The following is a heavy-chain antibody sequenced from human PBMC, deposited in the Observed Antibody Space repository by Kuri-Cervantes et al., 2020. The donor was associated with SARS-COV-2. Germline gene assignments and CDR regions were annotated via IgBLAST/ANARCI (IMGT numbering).Heavy chain of an antibody. CDR1: GGSISSYY. D-gene: IGHD6-19*01. CDR2: IYYGGST. CDR3: ARVGVSSGWYLDY. Sequence: GSLRLSCTVSGGSISSYYWSWIRQPPGKGLEWIGYIYYGGSTNYNPSLKSRVAISVDTSKNQFSLKLSSVTAADTAVYYCARVGVSSGWYLDYWGQGTLVTVSS. V-gene: IGHV4-59*08. J-gene: IGHJ4*02.